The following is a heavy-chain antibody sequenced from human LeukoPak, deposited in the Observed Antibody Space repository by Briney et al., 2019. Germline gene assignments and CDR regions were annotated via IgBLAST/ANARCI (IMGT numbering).Heavy chain of an antibody. CDR3: ARSRDGYIDS. Sequence: SQTLSLTCAISGDSFSSNSDAWNWIRQSPSRGPEWLGRTYYRSKWYNDYAVSMKSRITVNPDTSKNQFSLQLNSVTPEDTAVYFCARSRDGYIDSWGQGTLVTVSS. V-gene: IGHV6-1*01. CDR2: TYYRSKWYN. D-gene: IGHD5-24*01. J-gene: IGHJ4*02. CDR1: GDSFSSNSDA.